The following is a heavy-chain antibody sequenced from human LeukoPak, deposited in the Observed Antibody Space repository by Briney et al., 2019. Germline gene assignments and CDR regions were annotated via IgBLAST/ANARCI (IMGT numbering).Heavy chain of an antibody. V-gene: IGHV3-23*01. CDR3: AKWESREVYYYYGMDV. D-gene: IGHD1-26*01. CDR2: ISGSGGST. Sequence: PGGSLRLSCAASGFTFSSYAMSWVRQALGKGLEWVSAISGSGGSTYYADSVKGRFTISRDNSKNTLYLQMNSLRAEDTAVYYCAKWESREVYYYYGMDVWGQGTTVTVSS. CDR1: GFTFSSYA. J-gene: IGHJ6*02.